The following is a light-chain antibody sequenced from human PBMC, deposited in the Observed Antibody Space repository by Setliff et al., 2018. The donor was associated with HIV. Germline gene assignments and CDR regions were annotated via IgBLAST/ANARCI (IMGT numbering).Light chain of an antibody. V-gene: IGLV1-44*01. CDR3: SSYAGNNNLI. J-gene: IGLJ2*01. CDR2: RDN. Sequence: QSVLTQPPSASGTPGQTVTISCSGSDSNIGGNTVSWYQQLPGTAPKVLIYRDNQRPSGVPDRFSGSKSGTSASLAIGGLQSEDEADYYCSSYAGNNNLIFGGGTKVTVL. CDR1: DSNIGGNT.